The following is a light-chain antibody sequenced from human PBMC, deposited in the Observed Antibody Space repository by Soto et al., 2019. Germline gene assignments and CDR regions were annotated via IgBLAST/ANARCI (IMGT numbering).Light chain of an antibody. J-gene: IGLJ2*01. CDR2: EVS. Sequence: QSALTQPASVSGSPGQSITISCTGTSSDVGGYNYVSWYQQHPGKAPKLMIYEVSNRPSGVSNRFSGSKSGNTASLTISGLQAEDEADYYCTSYTSIRIVVFGGGTKVTVL. V-gene: IGLV2-14*01. CDR1: SSDVGGYNY. CDR3: TSYTSIRIVV.